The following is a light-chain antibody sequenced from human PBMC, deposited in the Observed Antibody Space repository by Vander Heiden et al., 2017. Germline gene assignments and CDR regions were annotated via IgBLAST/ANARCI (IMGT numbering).Light chain of an antibody. V-gene: IGKV1-39*01. J-gene: IGKJ1*01. CDR3: QQSYTTPWT. CDR1: QSISSY. CDR2: AAS. Sequence: DIQMTQSPSSLSASLGDRVTITCRASQSISSYLNWFQQKPGKAPKLLIYAASRLQSGVPSRFSGNGSGTDFTLTISSLQPEDFATYYCQQSYTTPWTFGQGTKVEIK.